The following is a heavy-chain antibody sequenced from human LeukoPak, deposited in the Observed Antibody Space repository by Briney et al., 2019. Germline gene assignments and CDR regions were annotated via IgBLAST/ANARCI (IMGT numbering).Heavy chain of an antibody. CDR1: QFTFSSYG. V-gene: IGHV3-30*02. J-gene: IGHJ4*02. D-gene: IGHD1-26*01. Sequence: PGGSLRLSCAASQFTFSSYGMHWVRQAPGKGLEWVAFIRYDGSNEYYADSVKGRFTISRDNSKNTLYLQMNSLRAEDTAVYYCTKEGSGSHRGPYYFDYWGQGTLVTVSS. CDR3: TKEGSGSHRGPYYFDY. CDR2: IRYDGSNE.